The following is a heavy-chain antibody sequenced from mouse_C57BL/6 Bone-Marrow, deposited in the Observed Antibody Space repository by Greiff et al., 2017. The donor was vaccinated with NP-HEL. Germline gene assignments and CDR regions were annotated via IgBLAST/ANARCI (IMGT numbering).Heavy chain of an antibody. CDR1: GYTFTSYW. Sequence: QVQLQQPGAELVKPGASVKLSCKASGYTFTSYWMHWVKQRPGQGLEWIGMIHPNSGSTNYNEKFKSKATLTVDKSSSTAYMQLSSLTSEDSAVYYCARSPYSNYYFDYWGQGTTLTVSS. CDR3: ARSPYSNYYFDY. D-gene: IGHD2-5*01. V-gene: IGHV1-64*01. J-gene: IGHJ2*01. CDR2: IHPNSGST.